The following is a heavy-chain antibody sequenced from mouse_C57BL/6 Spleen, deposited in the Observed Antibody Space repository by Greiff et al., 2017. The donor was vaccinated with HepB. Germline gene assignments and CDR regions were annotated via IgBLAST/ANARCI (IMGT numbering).Heavy chain of an antibody. V-gene: IGHV1-81*01. CDR3: ARERGYGYDDGDY. J-gene: IGHJ2*01. CDR2: IYPRSGNT. Sequence: VQLQESGAELARPGASVKLSCKASGYTFTSYGISWVKQRTGQGLEWIGEIYPRSGNTYYNEKFKGKATLTADKSSSTAYMELGSLTSEDSAVYCCARERGYGYDDGDYWGQGTTLTVSS. D-gene: IGHD2-2*01. CDR1: GYTFTSYG.